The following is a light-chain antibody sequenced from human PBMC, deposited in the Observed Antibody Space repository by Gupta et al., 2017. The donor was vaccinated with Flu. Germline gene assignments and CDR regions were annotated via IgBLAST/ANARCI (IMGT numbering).Light chain of an antibody. V-gene: IGLV2-11*01. CDR2: DVS. Sequence: SNDVGNYNYVSWYQQHPGKAPKLMIYDVSKWPSGVPDRFSGSKSGNTASLTISGLQAEDEADYYCCSYAGSSTLWVFGGGTKLTVL. CDR3: CSYAGSSTLWV. J-gene: IGLJ3*02. CDR1: SNDVGNYNY.